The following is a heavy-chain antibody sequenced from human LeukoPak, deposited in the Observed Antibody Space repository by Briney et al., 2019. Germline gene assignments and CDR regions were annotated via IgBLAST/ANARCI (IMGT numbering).Heavy chain of an antibody. CDR1: GFTFSIYD. CDR2: ISTSGGST. Sequence: PGGSLRLSCAASGFTFSIYDMSWVRQAPGKGLGGVSSISTSGGSTFYADSVMGRFTISRDNSRNTLYLQMNSLSAEDTAVYYCAKRGNPTVGHHYLDVWGKGTTVSVSS. J-gene: IGHJ6*03. CDR3: AKRGNPTVGHHYLDV. D-gene: IGHD1-1*01. V-gene: IGHV3-23*01.